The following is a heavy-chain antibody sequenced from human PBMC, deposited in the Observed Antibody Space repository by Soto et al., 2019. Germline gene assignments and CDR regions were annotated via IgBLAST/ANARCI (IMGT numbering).Heavy chain of an antibody. CDR1: GGSISSSNW. D-gene: IGHD3-10*01. Sequence: SETLSLTCAVSGGSISSSNWWSWVRQPPGKGLEWIGEIYHSGSTNYNPSLKSRVTISVDKSKNQFSLQLNSVTPEDTAVYYCARKPHSAGEFDYWGQGTLVTVSS. CDR2: IYHSGST. J-gene: IGHJ4*02. CDR3: ARKPHSAGEFDY. V-gene: IGHV4-4*02.